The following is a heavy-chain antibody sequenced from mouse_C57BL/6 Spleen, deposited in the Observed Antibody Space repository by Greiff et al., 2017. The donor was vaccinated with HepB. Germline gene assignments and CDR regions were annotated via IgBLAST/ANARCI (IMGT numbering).Heavy chain of an antibody. CDR3: ARDITTVVATNYYAMDY. CDR1: GYTFTSYN. J-gene: IGHJ4*01. V-gene: IGHV1-12*01. Sequence: SGAELVRPGASVKMSCKASGYTFTSYNMHWVKQTPRQGLEWIGAIYPGNGDTSYNQKFKGKATLTVDKSSSTAYMQLSSLTSEDSAVYFCARDITTVVATNYYAMDYWGQGTSVTVSS. D-gene: IGHD1-1*01. CDR2: IYPGNGDT.